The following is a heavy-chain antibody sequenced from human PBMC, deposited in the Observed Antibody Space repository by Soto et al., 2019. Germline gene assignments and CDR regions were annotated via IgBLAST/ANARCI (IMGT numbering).Heavy chain of an antibody. CDR1: GYTFTSYA. D-gene: IGHD3-10*01. V-gene: IGHV1-3*01. CDR2: INAGNGNT. J-gene: IGHJ4*02. Sequence: ASVKVSCKASGYTFTSYAMHWVRQAPGQRLEWMGWINAGNGNTKYPQKFQGRVTITRDTSASTAYMELSSLRSEDTAVYYCARDIKYYYGSGSYYITPGFLDYWGQGTLVTVSS. CDR3: ARDIKYYYGSGSYYITPGFLDY.